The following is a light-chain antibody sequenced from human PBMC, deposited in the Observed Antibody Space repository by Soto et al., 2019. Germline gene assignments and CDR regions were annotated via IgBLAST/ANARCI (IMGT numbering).Light chain of an antibody. CDR3: LLFYSGAYV. J-gene: IGLJ1*01. Sequence: QAVVTQEPSLTVSPGGTVTLTCGSSTGTVTSGHYPYWFQQKPGQAPTTLIYATSSKHSWTPARFSGSLLGGKAALTLSGAQSEDEADYYCLLFYSGAYVFGTGTKLTVL. V-gene: IGLV7-46*01. CDR1: TGTVTSGHY. CDR2: ATS.